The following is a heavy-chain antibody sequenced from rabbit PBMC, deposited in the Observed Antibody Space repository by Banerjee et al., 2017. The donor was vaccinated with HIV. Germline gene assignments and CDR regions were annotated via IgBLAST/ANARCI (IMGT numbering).Heavy chain of an antibody. J-gene: IGHJ6*01. CDR1: GIDFSSYG. CDR2: IYTGGGNT. CDR3: VRDAYVAGGSHATMLAL. V-gene: IGHV1S47*01. Sequence: QEQLVESGGGLVQPGGSLTLSCKASGIDFSSYGVSWVRQAPGKGLEWIGIIYTGGGNTDYASWVNGRFTISSDNAQNTLYLQLNSLTAADTATYFCVRDAYVAGGSHATMLALWGPGTLVTVS. D-gene: IGHD8-1*01.